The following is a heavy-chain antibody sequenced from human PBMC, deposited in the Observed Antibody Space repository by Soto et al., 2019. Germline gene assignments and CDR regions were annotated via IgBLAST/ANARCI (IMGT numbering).Heavy chain of an antibody. Sequence: ASVKVSCKASGYTFTSYAMHWVRQAPGQRLEWMGWINAGNGNTKYSQKFQGRVTITRDTSASTAYMELSRLRSEDTAVYYCARASRLSLGELSSYYYYGMDVWGQGTTVTVSS. CDR1: GYTFTSYA. V-gene: IGHV1-3*01. CDR3: ARASRLSLGELSSYYYYGMDV. D-gene: IGHD3-16*02. CDR2: INAGNGNT. J-gene: IGHJ6*02.